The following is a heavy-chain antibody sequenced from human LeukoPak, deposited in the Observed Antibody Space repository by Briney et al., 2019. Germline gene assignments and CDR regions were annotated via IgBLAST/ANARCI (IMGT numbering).Heavy chain of an antibody. CDR1: GFTFSSYS. CDR2: ISSSSSYI. J-gene: IGHJ4*02. V-gene: IGHV3-21*01. CDR3: AARHDSSGYWVDY. Sequence: SGGSLRLSCAASGFTFSSYSMDWVRQAPGKGLEWVSSISSSSSYIYYADSVKGRFTISRDNSKNTLYLQMNSLRAEDTAVYYCAARHDSSGYWVDYWGQGTLVTVSS. D-gene: IGHD3-22*01.